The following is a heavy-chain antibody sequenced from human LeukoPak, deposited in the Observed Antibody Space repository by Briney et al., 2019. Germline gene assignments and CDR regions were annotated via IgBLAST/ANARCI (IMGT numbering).Heavy chain of an antibody. D-gene: IGHD6-25*01. V-gene: IGHV4-38-2*02. CDR2: IYRDGSA. CDR1: GYSISSGYY. Sequence: SETLSLTCTVSGYSISSGYYWGWIRQPPGKVLEWIGSIYRDGSAYYNPSLKSRVTISVDTSRNQFSLDLSSVTAADTAVYYCARLAAATSFDYWGQGTLVTVSS. J-gene: IGHJ4*02. CDR3: ARLAAATSFDY.